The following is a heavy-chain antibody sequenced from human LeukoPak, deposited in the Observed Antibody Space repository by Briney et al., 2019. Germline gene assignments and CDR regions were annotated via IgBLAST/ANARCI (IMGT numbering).Heavy chain of an antibody. Sequence: ASVKVSCKASGYTFTGYYMHWVRQAPGQGLEWMRWINPNSGGTNYAQKFQGRVTMTRDTSISTAYMELSRLRSDDTAVYYCARGVVYSGSYWGFDPWGQGTLVTVSS. V-gene: IGHV1-2*02. D-gene: IGHD1-26*01. CDR1: GYTFTGYY. CDR3: ARGVVYSGSYWGFDP. J-gene: IGHJ5*02. CDR2: INPNSGGT.